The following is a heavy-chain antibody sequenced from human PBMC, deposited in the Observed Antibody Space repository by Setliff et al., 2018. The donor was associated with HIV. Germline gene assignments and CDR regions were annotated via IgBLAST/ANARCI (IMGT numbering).Heavy chain of an antibody. V-gene: IGHV1-8*01. CDR3: ARALPRLYDAFDI. CDR2: MNPNSGNT. J-gene: IGHJ3*02. CDR1: GYTFTSYD. Sequence: ASVKVSCKASGYTFTSYDINWVRQATGQGLEWMGWMNPNSGNTGYARKFQGRVTMTRNTSISTAYMELSSLRSEDTAVYYCARALPRLYDAFDIWGQGTMVTVSS.